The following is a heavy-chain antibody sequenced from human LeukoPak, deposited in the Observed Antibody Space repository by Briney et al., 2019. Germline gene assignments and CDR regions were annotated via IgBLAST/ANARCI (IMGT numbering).Heavy chain of an antibody. CDR1: GVSFSTYG. CDR2: ISDDGSNK. CDR3: ARGPSGYHNT. J-gene: IGHJ4*02. D-gene: IGHD5-12*01. V-gene: IGHV3-30*03. Sequence: EGSLRLSCAASGVSFSTYGMHWVRQAPGKGLEWVAVISDDGSNKYYADSVKGRFTISRDNSKNTLYLQMNSLRGEDTAVYYCARGPSGYHNTGGQGTLVTVSS.